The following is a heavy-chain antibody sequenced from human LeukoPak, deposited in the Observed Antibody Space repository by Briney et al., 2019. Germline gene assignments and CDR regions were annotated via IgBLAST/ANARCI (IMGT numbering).Heavy chain of an antibody. Sequence: GASVKGSCKASGYTFTGSFMHWGGQAPGQGLEWMGWINPNRGGTNYAQKFRGRVTMTRDTSISTAYMELSRLRSDDTAVYYCARDPGYYGSGSYSSYYYYYYMDVWGKGTTVTVSS. CDR3: ARDPGYYGSGSYSSYYYYYYMDV. J-gene: IGHJ6*03. CDR2: INPNRGGT. D-gene: IGHD3-10*01. CDR1: GYTFTGSF. V-gene: IGHV1-2*02.